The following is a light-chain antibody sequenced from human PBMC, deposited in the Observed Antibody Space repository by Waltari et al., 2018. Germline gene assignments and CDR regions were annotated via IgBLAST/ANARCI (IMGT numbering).Light chain of an antibody. CDR2: STT. CDR1: SSNIGTDHD. J-gene: IGLJ2*01. CDR3: QSFDSSLGGVL. Sequence: QSVLTQPPSVSGAPGQSVTISCTGTSSNIGTDHDVHWYQQFPGTAPKLLIYSTTNRPPGVPPRFSGSKSGTSAALAVTGLQTEDEADYYCQSFDSSLGGVLFGGGTHLTVL. V-gene: IGLV1-40*01.